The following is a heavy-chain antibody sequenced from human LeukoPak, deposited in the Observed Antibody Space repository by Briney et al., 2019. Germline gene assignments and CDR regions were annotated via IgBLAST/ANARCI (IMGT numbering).Heavy chain of an antibody. Sequence: GGSLRLSCAPSGFTFSNYAMSWVRQAPGKGLEWVSAISGSGGSTYYADSVKGRFTISRDNSKNTLYLQMDSLRAENTAVYFCAKRYYYASGSYYQEYYFDYWGQGTLVTVSS. CDR3: AKRYYYASGSYYQEYYFDY. D-gene: IGHD3-10*01. V-gene: IGHV3-23*01. J-gene: IGHJ4*02. CDR1: GFTFSNYA. CDR2: ISGSGGST.